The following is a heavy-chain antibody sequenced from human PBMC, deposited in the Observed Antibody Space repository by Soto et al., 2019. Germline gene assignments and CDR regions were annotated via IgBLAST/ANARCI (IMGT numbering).Heavy chain of an antibody. D-gene: IGHD6-13*01. CDR2: MNPNSGNT. Sequence: ASVKVSCKASGGTFSSYTISWVRQATGQGLEWMGWMNPNSGNTGYAQKLQGRVTMTRNTSISTANMELSSLKSEDTAVYYCSSSGYSSSWYEFASIYYYGMDVWGQGTTVTVSS. CDR1: GGTFSSYT. V-gene: IGHV1-8*02. CDR3: SSSGYSSSWYEFASIYYYGMDV. J-gene: IGHJ6*02.